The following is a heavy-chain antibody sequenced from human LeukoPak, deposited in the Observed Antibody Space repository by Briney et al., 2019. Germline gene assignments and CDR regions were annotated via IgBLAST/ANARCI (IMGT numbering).Heavy chain of an antibody. J-gene: IGHJ4*02. CDR2: VSHTGST. D-gene: IGHD2-15*01. CDR3: ARASATADFDY. Sequence: SETLSLTCGVYGGSFSGYFWRWVRQPPGKGLEWIGDVSHTGSTDYDPSLKNRITISVDTSENQFSLKLSSVTAADTAVYYCARASATADFDYWGQGTLVTVSS. V-gene: IGHV4-34*01. CDR1: GGSFSGYF.